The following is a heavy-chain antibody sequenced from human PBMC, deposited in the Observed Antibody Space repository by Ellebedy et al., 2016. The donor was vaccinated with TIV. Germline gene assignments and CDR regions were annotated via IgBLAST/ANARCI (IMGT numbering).Heavy chain of an antibody. Sequence: SQTLSLTCAISGDTVSNNGVTWNWIRQSPSRGLEWLGRAYYRSTWIYNYAVSVKGRITINPDTSNNQLSLHLNSVTPEDTAVYYCARDPPWWYSCADVWGQGTTVTVSS. V-gene: IGHV6-1*01. J-gene: IGHJ6*02. D-gene: IGHD2-15*01. CDR2: AYYRSTWIY. CDR3: ARDPPWWYSCADV. CDR1: GDTVSNNGVT.